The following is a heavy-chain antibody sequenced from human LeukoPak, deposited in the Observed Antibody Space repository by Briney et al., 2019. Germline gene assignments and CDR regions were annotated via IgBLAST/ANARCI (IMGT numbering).Heavy chain of an antibody. CDR3: ARHFVNYYDTNVDALDI. V-gene: IGHV1-46*01. D-gene: IGHD3-22*01. J-gene: IGHJ3*02. CDR1: GYSFTSHY. CDR2: IHPSGGNA. Sequence: ASVTVTCKASGYSFTSHYVHWVRQAPGQGLEWMGIIHPSGGNARYAQKFQGRLSMTRDTSTSTVYMELSRLTSEDTAVYYCARHFVNYYDTNVDALDIWGRGTMVSVSS.